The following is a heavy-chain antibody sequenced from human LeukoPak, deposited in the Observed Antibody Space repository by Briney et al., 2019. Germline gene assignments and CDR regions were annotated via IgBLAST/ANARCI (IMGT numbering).Heavy chain of an antibody. CDR1: AGPISSRVFF. J-gene: IGHJ5*02. V-gene: IGHV4-31*02. D-gene: IGHD2-8*02. Sequence: SSETLSLTCTVSAGPISSRVFFWSWVRQHPGKGLEWIGYIFYRGSTYHNPSLEGRVTMSVDTSKNRFSLTLSSVTAADTAVYYCTRITGLMRVTFDTWGQGTLVTVSS. CDR2: IFYRGST. CDR3: TRITGLMRVTFDT.